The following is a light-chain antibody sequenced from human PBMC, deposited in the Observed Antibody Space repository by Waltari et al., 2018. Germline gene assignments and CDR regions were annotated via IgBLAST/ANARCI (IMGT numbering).Light chain of an antibody. CDR3: QQTYSTPLT. CDR1: QSISSY. V-gene: IGKV1-39*01. J-gene: IGKJ4*01. Sequence: DIQMTQSPSSLSASVGDTVTITCRASQSISSYLNWYQHKPGKVPKLLIYAASSLQTGVPSRFRGSGSETDFTLTLTSLQPEDYATYYCQQTYSTPLTIGGGTKVEIK. CDR2: AAS.